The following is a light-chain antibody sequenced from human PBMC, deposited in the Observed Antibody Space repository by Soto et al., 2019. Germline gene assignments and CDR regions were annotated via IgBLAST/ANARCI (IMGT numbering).Light chain of an antibody. CDR3: QQRYKWPPVT. J-gene: IGKJ4*01. CDR2: DAS. V-gene: IGKV3-11*01. CDR1: QSVSSY. Sequence: IVLTQSPATLSLSPGERATLSCRASQSVSSYLVWYQQKPGQAPRLLIYDASNRATGTPARFSGSGSGTDFTLTISSLEPEDFAVYYCQQRYKWPPVTFGGGTKVDIK.